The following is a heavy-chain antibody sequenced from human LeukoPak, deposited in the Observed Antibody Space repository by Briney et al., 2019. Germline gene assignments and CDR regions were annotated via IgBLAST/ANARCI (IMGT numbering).Heavy chain of an antibody. V-gene: IGHV3-23*01. CDR2: ISSSGSHT. Sequence: GGSLRLSCAASGFTFSTYVMGWVRQAPGKGLEWVSSISSSGSHTYYGDSVKGRFTISRDNSKNTLYLQMNSLRAEDTAVYYCAKGPGAVAATIDGDYWGQGTLVTVSS. CDR1: GFTFSTYV. J-gene: IGHJ4*02. D-gene: IGHD6-19*01. CDR3: AKGPGAVAATIDGDY.